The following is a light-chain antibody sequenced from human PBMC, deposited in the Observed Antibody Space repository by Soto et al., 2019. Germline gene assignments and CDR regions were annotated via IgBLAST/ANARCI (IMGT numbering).Light chain of an antibody. J-gene: IGKJ2*01. V-gene: IGKV3-20*01. Sequence: IVLPQSPGTLSLSPGERATLSCRASQSVSSSYLAWYQQKPGQAPRLLIYGASSRATGIPDRFSGSGSGTDFTLTVNSLQSEDFAVYYCQQYNNWPHTFGQGTKVDIK. CDR3: QQYNNWPHT. CDR2: GAS. CDR1: QSVSSSY.